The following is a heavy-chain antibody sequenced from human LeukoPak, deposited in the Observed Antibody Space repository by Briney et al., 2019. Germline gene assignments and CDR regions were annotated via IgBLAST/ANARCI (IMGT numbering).Heavy chain of an antibody. CDR1: GYSFTSYW. V-gene: IGHV5-51*01. Sequence: GESLKISCKGSGYSFTSYWIGWVRQMPGKGLEWMGIIYPGDSDTRYSPSLQGQVTISADKSITTAYLQWSSLKASDTAMYYCARYLSSGWYGIDYWGQGTLVTVSS. CDR2: IYPGDSDT. J-gene: IGHJ4*02. CDR3: ARYLSSGWYGIDY. D-gene: IGHD6-19*01.